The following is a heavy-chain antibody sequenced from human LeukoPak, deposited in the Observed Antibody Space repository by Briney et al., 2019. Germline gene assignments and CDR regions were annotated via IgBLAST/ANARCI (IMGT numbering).Heavy chain of an antibody. J-gene: IGHJ4*02. CDR3: ARGGKVRFLEWFRHPQIDY. D-gene: IGHD3-3*01. V-gene: IGHV1-2*06. CDR2: INPNSGGT. CDR1: GYTFTGYY. Sequence: ASVKVSCEASGYTFTGYYMHWVRQAPGQGLEWMGRINPNSGGTNYAQKFQGRVTMTRDTSISTAYMELSRLRSDDTAVYYCARGGKVRFLEWFRHPQIDYWGQGTLVTVSS.